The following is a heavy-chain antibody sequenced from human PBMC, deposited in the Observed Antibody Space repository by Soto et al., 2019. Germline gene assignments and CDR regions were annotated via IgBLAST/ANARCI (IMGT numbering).Heavy chain of an antibody. CDR3: AKGGRRELLYH. CDR2: ISSSSSTI. J-gene: IGHJ5*02. Sequence: EVQLVESGGGLVQPGGSLRLSCAASGFTFSSYSMNWVRQAPGKGLEWVSYISSSSSTIYYADSVKGRFTISRDNAQNSMYLQKNRLRDQDTGVYYCAKGGRRELLYHWGQGTLGT. CDR1: GFTFSSYS. D-gene: IGHD1-26*01. V-gene: IGHV3-48*02.